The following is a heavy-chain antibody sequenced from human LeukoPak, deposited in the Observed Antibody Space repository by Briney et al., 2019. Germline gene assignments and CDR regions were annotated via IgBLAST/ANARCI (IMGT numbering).Heavy chain of an antibody. CDR3: ARVGGSYWVDY. Sequence: GGSLRLSCAASGFTFSDYYMSWIRQAPGQGLEWISYISNSSSYAIYADSVKGRFTISRDNAKNSLYLQMNSLRAEDTAVYYCARVGGSYWVDYWGEGTLVTVSS. J-gene: IGHJ4*02. CDR2: ISNSSSYA. CDR1: GFTFSDYY. D-gene: IGHD1-26*01. V-gene: IGHV3-11*05.